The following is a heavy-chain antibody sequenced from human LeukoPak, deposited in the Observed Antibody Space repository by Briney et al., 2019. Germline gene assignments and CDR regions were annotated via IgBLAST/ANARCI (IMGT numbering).Heavy chain of an antibody. CDR1: GGSISSYY. CDR3: ARAGGSSSWGFDY. V-gene: IGHV4-59*01. D-gene: IGHD6-13*01. Sequence: SETLSLTCTVSGGSISSYYWSWIRQPPGKGLEWIGYIYYSGSTNYNPSLKSRVTISVDTSKNQFPLKLCSVTAADTAVYYCARAGGSSSWGFDYWGQGTLVTVSS. J-gene: IGHJ4*02. CDR2: IYYSGST.